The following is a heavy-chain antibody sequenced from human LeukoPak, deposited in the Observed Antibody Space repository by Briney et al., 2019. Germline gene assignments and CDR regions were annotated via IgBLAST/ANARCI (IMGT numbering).Heavy chain of an antibody. CDR3: ACRIAAAGTQYYYMDV. J-gene: IGHJ6*03. D-gene: IGHD6-13*01. Sequence: GESLKISCQGSGYSFTSYWIGWVRQMPGKGLEWMGIIYPGDSDTRYSPSFQGQVTISADKSISTAYLQWSSLKASDTAMYYCACRIAAAGTQYYYMDVWGKGTTVTVSS. CDR2: IYPGDSDT. V-gene: IGHV5-51*01. CDR1: GYSFTSYW.